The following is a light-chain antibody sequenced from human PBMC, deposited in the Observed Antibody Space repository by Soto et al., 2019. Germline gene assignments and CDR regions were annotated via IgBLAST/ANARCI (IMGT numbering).Light chain of an antibody. CDR2: RSD. J-gene: IGLJ1*01. CDR3: AAWDDSLSGHYV. Sequence: QSVLTQPPSASGTPGQRVAISCSGSDSNVGRNVVYWYQQLPGTAPKLLVYRSDQRPSGVPDRFSGSKSDTSASLAISGLRPDDEADYYCAAWDDSLSGHYVFGTGTKVTVL. V-gene: IGLV1-47*01. CDR1: DSNVGRNV.